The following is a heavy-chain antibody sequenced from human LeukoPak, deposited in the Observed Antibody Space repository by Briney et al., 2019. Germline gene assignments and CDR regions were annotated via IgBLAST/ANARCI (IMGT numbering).Heavy chain of an antibody. CDR3: AKGIAVADSYYFDY. D-gene: IGHD6-19*01. CDR1: GFTVSSNY. Sequence: GGSLRLSXAASGFTVSSNYMSWVRQAPGKGLEWVSVIYSGGSTYYADSVKGRFTISRDNSKNTLYLQMNSLRAEDTAVYYCAKGIAVADSYYFDYWGQGTLVTVSS. J-gene: IGHJ4*02. CDR2: IYSGGST. V-gene: IGHV3-53*01.